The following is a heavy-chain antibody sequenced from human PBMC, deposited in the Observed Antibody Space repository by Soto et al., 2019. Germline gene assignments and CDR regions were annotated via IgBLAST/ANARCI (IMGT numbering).Heavy chain of an antibody. CDR1: GDSVSSTSAA. Sequence: PSQTLSLTCAISGDSVSSTSAAWTWIRQSPSRGLEWLGRTYYRSKWYSDYAVSVKSRITINPDTSKNQCSLRLHSVTPEDTAVYYCARGSYYSGWVWGQGTLVTVST. D-gene: IGHD6-19*01. V-gene: IGHV6-1*01. J-gene: IGHJ4*02. CDR3: ARGSYYSGWV. CDR2: TYYRSKWYS.